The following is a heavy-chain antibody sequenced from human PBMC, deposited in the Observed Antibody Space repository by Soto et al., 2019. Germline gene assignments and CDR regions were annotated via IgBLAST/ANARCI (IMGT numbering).Heavy chain of an antibody. Sequence: GSLRLSCAASGFTFSSYSMNWVRQAPGKGLEWVSSISSSSSYIYYADSVKGRFTISRDNAKNSLYLQMNSLRAEDTAVYYCARVGPDTAMVKWLLNPFLPIDYWGQGTLVTVSS. CDR2: ISSSSSYI. J-gene: IGHJ4*02. D-gene: IGHD5-18*01. V-gene: IGHV3-21*01. CDR1: GFTFSSYS. CDR3: ARVGPDTAMVKWLLNPFLPIDY.